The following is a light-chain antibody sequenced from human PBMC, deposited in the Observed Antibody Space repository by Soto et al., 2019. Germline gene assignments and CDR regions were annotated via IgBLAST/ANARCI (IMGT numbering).Light chain of an antibody. Sequence: DIQMTQSTSSLSASVGDRVTITCRASQGISNYLAWYQQKPGKVPKLLIYGASTLQSRVPSRFSGGGSGTEFTLTISGLQIEDLATYYCQVYNNGPPGFGQGTLLEI. CDR3: QVYNNGPPG. J-gene: IGKJ5*01. V-gene: IGKV1-27*01. CDR1: QGISNY. CDR2: GAS.